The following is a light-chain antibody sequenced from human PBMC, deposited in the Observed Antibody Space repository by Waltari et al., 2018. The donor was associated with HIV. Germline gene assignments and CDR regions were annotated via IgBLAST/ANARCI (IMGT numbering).Light chain of an antibody. Sequence: SYDLTQPPSVSVSPGQPANITCSGDKLGDKYACWYQRKPGQSPVLVIYQDTKRPSGIPERFSGSNSGHTVALTISGTQAMDEADYYCQAWDSSTCVFGGGTKLTVL. CDR3: QAWDSSTCV. V-gene: IGLV3-1*01. CDR1: KLGDKY. CDR2: QDT. J-gene: IGLJ2*01.